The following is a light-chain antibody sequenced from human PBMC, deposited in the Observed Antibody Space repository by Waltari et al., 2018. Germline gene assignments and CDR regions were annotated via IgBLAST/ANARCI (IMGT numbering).Light chain of an antibody. CDR1: SSDVGGYNY. CDR3: SSYTSSSTLV. Sequence: QSALTQHASVSGSPGQSITISCTGTSSDVGGYNYVPWYQQHPGNAPNIMIYEFSNRPSGVSTRFSGSKSCNTPSLPISGVSAEDEADYYCSSYTSSSTLVFGRGTKLTVL. V-gene: IGLV2-14*01. J-gene: IGLJ2*01. CDR2: EFS.